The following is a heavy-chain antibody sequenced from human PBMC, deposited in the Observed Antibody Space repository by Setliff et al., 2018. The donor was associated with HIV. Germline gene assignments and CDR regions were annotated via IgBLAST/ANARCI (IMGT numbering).Heavy chain of an antibody. V-gene: IGHV4-61*09. CDR1: GGSINSDSYY. Sequence: PSETLSLTCTVFGGSINSDSYYWTWIRQPAGKGLEWIGHIHTSGSTNYNPSLKSRVTISIDTSKNQFSLKLRSATATDTALYYCARVGSSYYFLGAFDSWGQRTLVTVSS. CDR3: ARVGSSYYFLGAFDS. J-gene: IGHJ4*02. D-gene: IGHD1-26*01. CDR2: IHTSGST.